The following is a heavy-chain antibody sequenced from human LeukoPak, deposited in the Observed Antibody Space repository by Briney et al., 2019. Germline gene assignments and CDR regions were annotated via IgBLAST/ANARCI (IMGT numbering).Heavy chain of an antibody. D-gene: IGHD1-26*01. J-gene: IGHJ4*02. CDR3: AKDIRWEPTGGVDY. CDR2: FDPEDGET. Sequence: ASVKVSCKVSGYTLTELSMHWVRQAPGKGLEWMGGFDPEDGETIYAQKFQGRVTMTEDTSTDTAYMELGSLRAEDMALYYCAKDIRWEPTGGVDYWGQGTLVTVSS. CDR1: GYTLTELS. V-gene: IGHV1-24*01.